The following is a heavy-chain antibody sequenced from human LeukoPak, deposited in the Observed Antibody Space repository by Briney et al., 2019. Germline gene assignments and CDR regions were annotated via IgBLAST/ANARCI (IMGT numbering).Heavy chain of an antibody. D-gene: IGHD5-12*01. Sequence: GGSLRLSCAASGFTFSSYAMHWVRQAPGKGLEYVSAISSNGGSTYYANSVKGRFTISRDNSKNTLYLQMGSLRAVDMAVYYCARRDGYNLEAFDIWGQGTMVTVSS. V-gene: IGHV3-64*01. CDR3: ARRDGYNLEAFDI. CDR2: ISSNGGST. CDR1: GFTFSSYA. J-gene: IGHJ3*02.